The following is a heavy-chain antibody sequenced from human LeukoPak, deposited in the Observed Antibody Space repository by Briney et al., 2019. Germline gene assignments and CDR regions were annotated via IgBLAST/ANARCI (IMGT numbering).Heavy chain of an antibody. CDR1: GFTFSSYS. CDR2: ISSSSSYI. CDR3: ARANQAVDAFDI. V-gene: IGHV3-21*04. Sequence: GGSLRLSCAASGFTFSSYSMNWVRQAPGKGLEWVSSISSSSSYIYYADSVKGRFTISRDNAKNSLYLQMNSLRAEDTAVYYCARANQAVDAFDIWGQGTMVTVSS. D-gene: IGHD4-17*01. J-gene: IGHJ3*02.